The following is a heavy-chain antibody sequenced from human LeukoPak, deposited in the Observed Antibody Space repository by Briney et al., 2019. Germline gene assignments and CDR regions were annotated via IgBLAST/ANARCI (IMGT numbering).Heavy chain of an antibody. CDR1: GGSIGSSSYY. J-gene: IGHJ4*02. CDR2: IYYSGST. D-gene: IGHD6-13*01. Sequence: SETLSLTCTVSGGSIGSSSYYWDWIRQSPGKGLEWVGSIYYSGSTYYNPSLKSRVTVSVDTSKNQFSLMLSSVTAADTAVYYCARRRIAAAGTDYWGQGTLVTVSS. CDR3: ARRRIAAAGTDY. V-gene: IGHV4-39*01.